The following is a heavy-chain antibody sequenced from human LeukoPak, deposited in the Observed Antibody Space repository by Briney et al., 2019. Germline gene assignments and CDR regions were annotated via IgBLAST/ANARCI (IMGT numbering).Heavy chain of an antibody. CDR2: ISSSSSYI. CDR3: ARLATDAFDI. Sequence: GGSLRLSCAATGFTFSSYSMNWVRQAPGKGLEWVSSISSSSSYIYYADSVKGRFTISRDNAKNSLYLQMNSLRAEDTAVYYCARLATDAFDIWGQGTMVTVSS. D-gene: IGHD1-26*01. V-gene: IGHV3-21*01. CDR1: GFTFSSYS. J-gene: IGHJ3*02.